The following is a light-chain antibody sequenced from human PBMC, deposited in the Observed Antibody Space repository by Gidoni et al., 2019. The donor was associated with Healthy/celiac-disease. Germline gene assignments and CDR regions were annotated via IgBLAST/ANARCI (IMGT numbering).Light chain of an antibody. CDR2: DAS. V-gene: IGKV3-11*01. J-gene: IGKJ4*01. CDR3: QQRRNWPRGT. CDR1: QSITNN. Sequence: IVLTQSPATLSLSPGEGSTLSFTSSQSITNNLAWYQQKPGQPPRILIFDASTRATGVPDRFSASGYGTDFTLTISRLELEDFAMYYCQQRRNWPRGTLGGGTKLEIK.